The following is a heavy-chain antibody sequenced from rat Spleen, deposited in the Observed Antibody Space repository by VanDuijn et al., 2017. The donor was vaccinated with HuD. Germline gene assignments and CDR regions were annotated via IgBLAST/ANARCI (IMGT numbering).Heavy chain of an antibody. Sequence: EVQLVESGGGLVQPGRSLKLSCAASGFTFSDYYMAWVRQAPKKGLEWVASISPSGGSTYYPDSVKSRFTISRDNAKSTQYLQMDSLTSEDTATYYCARGTNVGYYYYFDYWVQAAIVTVTS. V-gene: IGHV5-25*01. CDR2: ISPSGGST. CDR3: ARGTNVGYYYYFDY. J-gene: IGHJ2*01. D-gene: IGHD1-12*02. CDR1: GFTFSDYY.